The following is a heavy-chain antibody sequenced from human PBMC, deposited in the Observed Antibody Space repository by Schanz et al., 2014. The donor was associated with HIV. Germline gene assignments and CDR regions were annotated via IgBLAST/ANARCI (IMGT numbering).Heavy chain of an antibody. CDR1: GDSISSGGYY. CDR3: AREDVSNWSFDL. V-gene: IGHV4-31*03. J-gene: IGHJ2*01. Sequence: QVQLQESGPGLVKPSETLSLICTVSGDSISSGGYYWSWIRQHPGKGLEWIGYIYYSGNTHYNPSLRGRLTISVDTSKNQFSLEVNSVTAADTAVYYCAREDVSNWSFDLWGRGTLVSVSS. D-gene: IGHD3-10*02. CDR2: IYYSGNT.